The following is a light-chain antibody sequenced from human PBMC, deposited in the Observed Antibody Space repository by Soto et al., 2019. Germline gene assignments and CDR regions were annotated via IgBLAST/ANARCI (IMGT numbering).Light chain of an antibody. Sequence: QSVLTQPPSVSGAPGQRVIISCTGSSSNIGAGHDVHWYQQLPGTAPKLLIFGNNNRPSRVPGRFSGSKSGTTASLAITGLQAEDEADYYCQSHDTSLPATYVFGTGTKLTVL. CDR2: GNN. CDR1: SSNIGAGHD. V-gene: IGLV1-40*01. J-gene: IGLJ1*01. CDR3: QSHDTSLPATYV.